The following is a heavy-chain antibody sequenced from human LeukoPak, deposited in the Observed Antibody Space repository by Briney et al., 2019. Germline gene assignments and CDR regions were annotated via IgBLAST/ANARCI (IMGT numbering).Heavy chain of an antibody. CDR1: GNSISSGYY. Sequence: SETLSLTCTVSGNSISSGYYWGWIRQPPGKGLEWIGTIYHSGSTNYNPSLKSRVTISVDKSKNQFSLKLSSVTAADTAVYYCARLGYSSGWYYFDYWGQGTLVTVSS. CDR3: ARLGYSSGWYYFDY. CDR2: IYHSGST. V-gene: IGHV4-38-2*02. D-gene: IGHD6-19*01. J-gene: IGHJ4*02.